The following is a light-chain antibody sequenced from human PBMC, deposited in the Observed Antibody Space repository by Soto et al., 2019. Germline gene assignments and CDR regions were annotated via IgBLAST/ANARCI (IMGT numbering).Light chain of an antibody. Sequence: QSALTQPPSASGSPGQTVTISCTGTSTNVGGYNYVSWYQQHPGRAPKLLIYEVSKRPSGVPERFSGSKSGTTASLTVSGLQAEDEADYYCSSYAGSSNLGVFGGGTKVTVL. V-gene: IGLV2-8*01. CDR2: EVS. J-gene: IGLJ2*01. CDR3: SSYAGSSNLGV. CDR1: STNVGGYNY.